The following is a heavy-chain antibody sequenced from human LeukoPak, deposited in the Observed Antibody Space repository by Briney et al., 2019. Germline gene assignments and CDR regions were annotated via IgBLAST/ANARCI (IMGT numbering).Heavy chain of an antibody. V-gene: IGHV4-59*01. CDR3: AKSGGTTIFDF. J-gene: IGHJ4*02. D-gene: IGHD3-16*01. CDR2: ISYGGTT. CDR1: GISISSYY. Sequence: SETLSLTCTVSGISISSYYWNWIRLSPGRGLEWIGYISYGGTTSYSPYLKSRITMSIDTSKNQFSLKLSSVTAADAAVYYCAKSGGTTIFDFWGQGTLVTVSS.